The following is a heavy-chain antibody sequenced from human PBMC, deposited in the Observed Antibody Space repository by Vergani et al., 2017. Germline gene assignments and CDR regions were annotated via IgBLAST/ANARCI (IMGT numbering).Heavy chain of an antibody. V-gene: IGHV4-39*07. J-gene: IGHJ4*02. Sequence: QVKLQESGPGLVKPSETLFLTCTVSADSISSGSYYWGWIRQPPGKSLEWIGSIYYSGLTYYNPSLKSRVAISVDTSKNQFSLKVTSVTAADTAVYYCVRSLGVFDSTGYTFDYWGQGTLVSVSS. D-gene: IGHD3-22*01. CDR1: ADSISSGSYY. CDR3: VRSLGVFDSTGYTFDY. CDR2: IYYSGLT.